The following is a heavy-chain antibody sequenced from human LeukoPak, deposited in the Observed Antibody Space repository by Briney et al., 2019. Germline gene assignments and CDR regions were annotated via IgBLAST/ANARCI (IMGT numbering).Heavy chain of an antibody. Sequence: RRSLRLSCAVSGFTFSNACMSCVRPAPRGGLDWVVRMKSKADGGTTDYAAPVKGRFTISRDDSKNTLYLQMNSLKAEDTAVYYCTTDLNPELIVVVPAASGWGQGTLVTVSS. V-gene: IGHV3-15*01. J-gene: IGHJ4*02. CDR1: GFTFSNAC. D-gene: IGHD2-2*01. CDR2: MKSKADGGTT. CDR3: TTDLNPELIVVVPAASG.